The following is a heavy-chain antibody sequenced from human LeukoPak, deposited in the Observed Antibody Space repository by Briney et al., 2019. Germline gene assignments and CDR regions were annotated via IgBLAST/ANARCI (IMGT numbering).Heavy chain of an antibody. J-gene: IGHJ3*02. CDR2: INSDGSST. V-gene: IGHV3-74*01. D-gene: IGHD3/OR15-3a*01. CDR1: GFTFSRYW. Sequence: GGSLRLSCAASGFTFSRYWMHWVRQAPGKGLLWVSRINSDGSSTYYADSVKGRFTTSRDNAKNALHLQMNSLTAEDTAVYYCVLDPFSPFAFDIWGQGTMVTVSS. CDR3: VLDPFSPFAFDI.